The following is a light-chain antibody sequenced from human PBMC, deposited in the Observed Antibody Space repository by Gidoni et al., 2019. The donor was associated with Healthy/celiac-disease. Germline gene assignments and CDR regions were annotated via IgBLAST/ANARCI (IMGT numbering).Light chain of an antibody. V-gene: IGKV1-33*01. Sequence: DIQMTQSPSSLSASVGDRVTITCQASQDISNYLNWYQQKPGKAPKLLIYDASNLETGVPSRFSGSGSGTDFTFTISRLQPEDIATYYCQHKFTFGPGTKVDIK. CDR3: QHKFT. J-gene: IGKJ3*01. CDR1: QDISNY. CDR2: DAS.